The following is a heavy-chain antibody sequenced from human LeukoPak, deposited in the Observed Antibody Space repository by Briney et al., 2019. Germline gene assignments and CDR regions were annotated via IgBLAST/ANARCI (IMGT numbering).Heavy chain of an antibody. CDR1: GGSISSSSYY. CDR3: ARVLDSSGYYYLLYYYGMDV. V-gene: IGHV4-39*07. D-gene: IGHD3-22*01. J-gene: IGHJ6*02. CDR2: IYYSGST. Sequence: SETLSLTCTVSGGSISSSSYYWGWIRQPPGKGLEWIGSIYYSGSTYYNPSLKSRVTISVDTSKNQFSLKLSSVTAADTAVYYCARVLDSSGYYYLLYYYGMDVWGQGTTVTVSS.